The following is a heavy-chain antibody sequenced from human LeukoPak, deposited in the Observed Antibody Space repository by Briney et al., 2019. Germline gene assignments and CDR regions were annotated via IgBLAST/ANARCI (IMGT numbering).Heavy chain of an antibody. Sequence: SQTLSLTCAVSGGSISSGGYSWSWIRQPPGKGLEWIGYIYQSGSTYYNPSLKSRFTISVDTSKNQCSLKLSSVTAADTAVYYCARDQRFGGGFDYWGQGTLVTVSS. J-gene: IGHJ4*02. CDR2: IYQSGST. D-gene: IGHD3-16*01. V-gene: IGHV4-30-4*07. CDR1: GGSISSGGYS. CDR3: ARDQRFGGGFDY.